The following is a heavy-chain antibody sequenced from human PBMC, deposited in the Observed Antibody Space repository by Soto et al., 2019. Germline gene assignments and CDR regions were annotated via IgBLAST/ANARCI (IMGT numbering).Heavy chain of an antibody. Sequence: SETLSRTCAVHGGAFSGCYWTWIRQPPGKGLEWIGEINHSGSSNYNPPLKSRVTMSLDTSRNQFSLSLNSVTAADTAVYYCARMAGPWYFDLWGRGTLVTVSS. CDR2: INHSGSS. CDR1: GGAFSGCY. V-gene: IGHV4-34*01. CDR3: ARMAGPWYFDL. J-gene: IGHJ2*01.